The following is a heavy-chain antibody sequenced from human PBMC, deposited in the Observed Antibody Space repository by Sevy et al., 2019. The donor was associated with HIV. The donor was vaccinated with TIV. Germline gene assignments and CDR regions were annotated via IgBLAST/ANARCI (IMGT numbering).Heavy chain of an antibody. Sequence: GGSLRLSCAASGFTVSSYSMNWVRQAPGKGLEWLSYIDSRSSNIYYADSVKGRLTVSRDNAKNSLYVQMNSLRGEDTAVYYCAREGGYTDQGMDVWGQGTTVTVSS. D-gene: IGHD5-12*01. CDR1: GFTVSSYS. CDR2: IDSRSSNI. CDR3: AREGGYTDQGMDV. V-gene: IGHV3-48*01. J-gene: IGHJ6*02.